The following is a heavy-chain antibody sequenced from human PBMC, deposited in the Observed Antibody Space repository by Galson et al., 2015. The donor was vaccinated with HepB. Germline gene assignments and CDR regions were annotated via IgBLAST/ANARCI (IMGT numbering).Heavy chain of an antibody. CDR3: ARDLFRSPLTMVRGVIFGAFDI. J-gene: IGHJ3*02. CDR2: ISYDGSNK. D-gene: IGHD3-10*01. CDR1: GFTFSSYA. V-gene: IGHV3-30*04. Sequence: SLRLSCAASGFTFSSYAMHWVRQAPGKGLEWVAVISYDGSNKYYADSVKGRFTISRDNSKNTLYLRMNSLRAEDTAVYYCARDLFRSPLTMVRGVIFGAFDIWGQGTMVTVSS.